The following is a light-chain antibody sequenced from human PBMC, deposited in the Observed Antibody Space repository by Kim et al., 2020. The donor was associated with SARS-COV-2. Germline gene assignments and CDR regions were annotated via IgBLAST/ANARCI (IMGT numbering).Light chain of an antibody. J-gene: IGKJ2*01. CDR3: QQYNNWPPTYT. CDR1: QSVSSN. V-gene: IGKV3-15*01. Sequence: EIVMTQSPATLSVSPGERATLSCRASQSVSSNLAWYQQKPGQAPRLLIYGASTRATGIPARFSGSGSGTEFTLTNSSLQSEDFAVYYCQQYNNWPPTYTFGQGTKLEI. CDR2: GAS.